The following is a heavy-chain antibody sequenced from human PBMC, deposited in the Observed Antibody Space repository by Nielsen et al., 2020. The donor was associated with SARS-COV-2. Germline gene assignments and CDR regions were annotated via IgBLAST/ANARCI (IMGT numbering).Heavy chain of an antibody. Sequence: SVQVSCKASGGTFSSYAISWVRQAPGQGLEWMGGIIPIFGTANYAQQFQGRVTITADESTSTAYMELSSLRSEDTAVYYCARVVAAAGIGVGAAFDIWGQGTMVTVSS. CDR2: IIPIFGTA. J-gene: IGHJ3*02. CDR1: GGTFSSYA. D-gene: IGHD6-13*01. CDR3: ARVVAAAGIGVGAAFDI. V-gene: IGHV1-69*13.